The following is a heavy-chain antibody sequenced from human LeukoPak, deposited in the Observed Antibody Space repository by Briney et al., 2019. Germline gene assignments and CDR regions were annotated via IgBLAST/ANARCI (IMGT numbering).Heavy chain of an antibody. J-gene: IGHJ4*02. CDR3: ARGKYDSGGYYLDY. V-gene: IGHV4-34*01. CDR2: INHSGTT. Sequence: SETLSLTCAVYGESFSGYYWSWIRQPPGKGLTWIGEINHSGTTNYNPSLKSRVTISPDTSKSQFSLMLSSVTAADTAVYYCARGKYDSGGYYLDYWGQGTLVTVSP. D-gene: IGHD3-22*01. CDR1: GESFSGYY.